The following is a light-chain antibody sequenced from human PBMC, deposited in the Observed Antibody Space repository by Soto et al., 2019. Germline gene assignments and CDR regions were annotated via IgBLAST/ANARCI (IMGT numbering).Light chain of an antibody. Sequence: EIVMTQSPATLSVSPGERATLSCRASQSVSSNLAWYQQKPGQAPRLLIYGASTRATGIPARFSGSGSGTEFILTISSRQSEDFAVYYCQQHNNWPPLTFGGGTKVEIK. V-gene: IGKV3-15*01. CDR3: QQHNNWPPLT. J-gene: IGKJ4*01. CDR2: GAS. CDR1: QSVSSN.